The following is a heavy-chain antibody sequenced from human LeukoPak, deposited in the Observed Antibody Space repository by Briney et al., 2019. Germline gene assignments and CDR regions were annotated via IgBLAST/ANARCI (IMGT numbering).Heavy chain of an antibody. CDR2: IYYSGGT. CDR3: ARGLTTHAGTFDY. Sequence: SETLSLTCTVSGGSISSYYWTWIRQPPGKGLGLEWIGYIYYSGGTNYNPSLKSRVTISIDTSKNQFSLRLNPVTAADTAGYYCARGLTTHAGTFDYWGQGTLVTVSS. V-gene: IGHV4-59*01. CDR1: GGSISSYY. D-gene: IGHD6-13*01. J-gene: IGHJ4*02.